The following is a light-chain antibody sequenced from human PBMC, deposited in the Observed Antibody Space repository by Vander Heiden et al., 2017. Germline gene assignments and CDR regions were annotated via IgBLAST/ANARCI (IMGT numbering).Light chain of an antibody. CDR1: QSISSY. J-gene: IGKJ1*01. CDR2: AAS. CDR3: QRSYTTPQT. Sequence: LQMTQSPSSLSASVGDRVTITCRASQSISSYLNWYQQKPGKAPKLLIYAASRLRSVLSSICSSSGSAAYFTITISILQPEDFATYYRQRSYTTPQTFGQGTKLEIK. V-gene: IGKV1-39*01.